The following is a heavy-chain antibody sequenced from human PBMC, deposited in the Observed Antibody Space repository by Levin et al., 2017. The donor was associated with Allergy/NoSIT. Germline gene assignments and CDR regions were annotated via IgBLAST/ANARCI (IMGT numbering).Heavy chain of an antibody. CDR2: IYWDDDK. Sequence: SGPTLVKPPQTLTLTCTFSGFSLSTSGVGVGWIRQPPGKALEWLALIYWDDDKRYSPSLKSRLTITKDTSKNQVVLTMTNMDPVDTATYYCAHPLPHYGSGSYSVWGQGTLVTVSS. V-gene: IGHV2-5*02. CDR3: AHPLPHYGSGSYSV. J-gene: IGHJ4*02. CDR1: GFSLSTSGVG. D-gene: IGHD3-10*01.